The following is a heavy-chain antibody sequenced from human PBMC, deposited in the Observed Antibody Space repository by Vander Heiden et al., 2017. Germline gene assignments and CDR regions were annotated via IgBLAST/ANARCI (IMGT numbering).Heavy chain of an antibody. CDR1: GFTFGSSV. J-gene: IGHJ4*02. D-gene: IGHD3-3*01. CDR2: MNSDGSTT. Sequence: EVQLVQSGGGVVQPGGSLRLSCPDSGFTFGSSVMHRLRQSPGTGLVWLSRMNSDGSTTDYADSVKGRFTISRDNAKNTLYLQMNGLRAEDTAVYYCARAGFFRFDYWGQGILVTVSS. V-gene: IGHV3-74*01. CDR3: ARAGFFRFDY.